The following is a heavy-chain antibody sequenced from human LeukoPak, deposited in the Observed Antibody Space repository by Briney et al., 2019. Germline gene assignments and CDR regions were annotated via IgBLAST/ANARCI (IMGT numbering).Heavy chain of an antibody. Sequence: PGGSLRLSCAASGFRFEDYAIHWVRQAPGKGLEWVSGISWNSGTIGYADSVKGRFTISKDHAKKSAYLQMNSLRPEDSALYYCARHGNHGSIPDDYWGEGTLVTVSS. CDR2: ISWNSGTI. J-gene: IGHJ4*02. D-gene: IGHD3-3*02. CDR3: ARHGNHGSIPDDY. CDR1: GFRFEDYA. V-gene: IGHV3-9*01.